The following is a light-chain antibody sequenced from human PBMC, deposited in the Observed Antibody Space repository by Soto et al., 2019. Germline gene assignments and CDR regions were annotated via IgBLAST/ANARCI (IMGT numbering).Light chain of an antibody. CDR3: QVWDSSTVV. Sequence: SYELTQPLSVSVALGQTARITCGGNNIGSKNVYWYQQKPGQAPVLVIYRDSNRPSGIPERFSGSNSGNTATLTISRAQAGGEADYYCQVWDSSTVVFGGGTKRTVL. CDR2: RDS. CDR1: NIGSKN. V-gene: IGLV3-9*01. J-gene: IGLJ2*01.